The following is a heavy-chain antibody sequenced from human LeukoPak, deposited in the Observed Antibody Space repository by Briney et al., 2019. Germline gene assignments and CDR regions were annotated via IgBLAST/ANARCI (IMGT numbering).Heavy chain of an antibody. V-gene: IGHV3-48*01. J-gene: IGHJ6*02. D-gene: IGHD2-2*01. CDR2: ISSSSSTI. CDR1: GFTFSSYS. CDR3: ARVGRADGSTIFWDYYYYGMDV. Sequence: GGSLRLSCAASGFTFSSYSMNWVRQAPGKGLEWVSYISSSSSTIYYADSVKGRFTISRDNAKNSLYLQMNSLRAEDTAVYYCARVGRADGSTIFWDYYYYGMDVWGQGATVTVSS.